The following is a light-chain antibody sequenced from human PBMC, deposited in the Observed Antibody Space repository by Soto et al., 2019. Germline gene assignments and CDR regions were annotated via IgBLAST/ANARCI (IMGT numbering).Light chain of an antibody. V-gene: IGKV1-9*01. Sequence: DIQLTQCPSFLSASVGDRVTITCRTSQDISSYLAWYQQKPGKAPQLLISAASTLQSGVPSRFSGSGSGTEFTLTISSLQPEDFATYYCQQLKSYPLSFGGGTKVEI. CDR2: AAS. CDR3: QQLKSYPLS. J-gene: IGKJ4*01. CDR1: QDISSY.